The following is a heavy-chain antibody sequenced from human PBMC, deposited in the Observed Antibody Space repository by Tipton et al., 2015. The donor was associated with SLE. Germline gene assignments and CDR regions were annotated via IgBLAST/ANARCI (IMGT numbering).Heavy chain of an antibody. CDR1: GGSVSSHY. CDR2: ISDSGSP. Sequence: TLSLTCTVSGGSVSSHYWSWIRQPPGKGLEWIGYISDSGSPDYNPSLKSRVTMSVDTSKKQLSLKLRSVTAADTAVYYCARHYDSTGFGRDTWFDPWGQGTLVTVSS. J-gene: IGHJ5*02. V-gene: IGHV4-59*08. D-gene: IGHD3-22*01. CDR3: ARHYDSTGFGRDTWFDP.